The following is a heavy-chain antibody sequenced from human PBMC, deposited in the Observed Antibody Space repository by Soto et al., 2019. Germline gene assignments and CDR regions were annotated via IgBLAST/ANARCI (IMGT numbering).Heavy chain of an antibody. V-gene: IGHV5-51*01. CDR3: ARRYCSTTSCYYFDY. CDR1: GYSFTTYW. J-gene: IGHJ4*02. CDR2: IYPGDSET. D-gene: IGHD2-2*01. Sequence: GESLKISFKGSGYSFTTYWIGLVRQIPGKGLEFMGIIYPGDSETRLSPSFQGQVTISADKSISAAYLKWSSLKASDTAMYYCARRYCSTTSCYYFDYWGQGTLVTVSS.